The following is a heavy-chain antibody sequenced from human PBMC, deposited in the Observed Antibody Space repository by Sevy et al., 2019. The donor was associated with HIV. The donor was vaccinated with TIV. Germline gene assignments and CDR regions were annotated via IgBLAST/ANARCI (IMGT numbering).Heavy chain of an antibody. D-gene: IGHD3-10*01. CDR3: ARDIMGRTYMVRGVMEDY. CDR2: ISSSGSTI. Sequence: GGSLRLSCAASGFTFSSYEMNWVRQAPGKGLEWVSYISSSGSTIYYADSVKGRFTISRDNAKNSLYLQMNSLRAEDTAVYYCARDIMGRTYMVRGVMEDYWGQGTLVTVSS. J-gene: IGHJ4*02. CDR1: GFTFSSYE. V-gene: IGHV3-48*03.